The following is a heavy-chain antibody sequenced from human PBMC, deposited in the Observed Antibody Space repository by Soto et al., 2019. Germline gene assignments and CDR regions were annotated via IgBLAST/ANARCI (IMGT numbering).Heavy chain of an antibody. V-gene: IGHV3-23*01. CDR3: AKDPLFSNSDWYPNWFGP. J-gene: IGHJ5*02. CDR2: ITATADTT. Sequence: EAQLWESGGGLVQPGGSLRLSCAASGFIFSRYAMSWVRQAPGKGLEWVSGITATADTTFYAESVKGRFTISRDSSKNTLYLQMNTLTAEDTAVYYCAKDPLFSNSDWYPNWFGPWGQGALVTVSS. CDR1: GFIFSRYA. D-gene: IGHD6-19*01.